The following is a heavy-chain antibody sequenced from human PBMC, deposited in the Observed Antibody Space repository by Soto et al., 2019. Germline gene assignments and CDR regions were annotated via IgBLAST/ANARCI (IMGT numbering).Heavy chain of an antibody. Sequence: GGSLRLSCAASGFTFSDYYMSWIRQAPGKGLEWVSYISSSSSYTNYADSVKGRFTISRDNAKNSLYLQMNSLRAEDTAVYYCAARGGYWSQNNYCSGGSCYLDYWGQGTLVTVSS. D-gene: IGHD2-15*01. J-gene: IGHJ4*02. CDR3: AARGGYWSQNNYCSGGSCYLDY. CDR1: GFTFSDYY. CDR2: ISSSSSYT. V-gene: IGHV3-11*06.